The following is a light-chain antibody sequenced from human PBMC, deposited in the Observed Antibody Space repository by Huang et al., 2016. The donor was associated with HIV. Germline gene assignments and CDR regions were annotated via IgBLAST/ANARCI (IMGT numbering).Light chain of an antibody. Sequence: DIQMTQSPSSLSASVGDRVTITCRASQNISSYLNWYQQKPGKAPKLLIYAASSLQSGVPSRFSGSGSGTDFTLTISSLQPEDFANYYCQQSYSTPHTFGQGTKLGIK. CDR1: QNISSY. J-gene: IGKJ2*01. CDR3: QQSYSTPHT. V-gene: IGKV1-39*01. CDR2: AAS.